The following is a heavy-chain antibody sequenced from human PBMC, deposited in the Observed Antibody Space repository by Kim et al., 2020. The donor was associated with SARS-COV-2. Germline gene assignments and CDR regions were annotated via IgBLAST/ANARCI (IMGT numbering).Heavy chain of an antibody. CDR3: ARLGAGRGYYYYGMDV. Sequence: SETLSLTCTVSGGSISSSSYYWGWIRQPPGKGLEWIGSIYYSGSTYYNPSLKSRVTISVDTSKNQFSLKLSSVTAADTAVYYCARLGAGRGYYYYGMDVWGQGTTVTGSS. CDR2: IYYSGST. J-gene: IGHJ6*02. V-gene: IGHV4-39*01. D-gene: IGHD1-26*01. CDR1: GGSISSSSYY.